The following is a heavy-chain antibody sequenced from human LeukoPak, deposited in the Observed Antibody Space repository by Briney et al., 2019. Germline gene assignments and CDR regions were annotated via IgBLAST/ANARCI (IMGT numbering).Heavy chain of an antibody. V-gene: IGHV1-46*01. Sequence: ASVKVSCKASGYTFTSYYMHWVRQAPGQGLEWMGIINPSGGSTSYAQKFQGRVTMTRDMSTSTVYMELSSLRSEDTAVYYCARDNTAAGRVTWFDPWGQGTLVTVSS. CDR1: GYTFTSYY. J-gene: IGHJ5*02. CDR2: INPSGGST. D-gene: IGHD6-13*01. CDR3: ARDNTAAGRVTWFDP.